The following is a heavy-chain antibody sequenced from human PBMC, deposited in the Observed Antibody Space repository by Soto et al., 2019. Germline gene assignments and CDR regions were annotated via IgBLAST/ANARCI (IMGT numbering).Heavy chain of an antibody. D-gene: IGHD1-26*01. CDR1: GYTFRNYG. J-gene: IGHJ4*02. CDR3: ARERQWDPLPY. CDR2: VSGYNRNT. V-gene: IGHV1-18*01. Sequence: VQLVQSGAEVKKPGASVKVSCEAYGYTFRNYGITWVRQAPGQGLERIGWVSGYNRNTNYAQKFEXXVTMTTDTSTSIAYLELRRLRIDDTAVYYCARERQWDPLPYWGPGTLLVVS.